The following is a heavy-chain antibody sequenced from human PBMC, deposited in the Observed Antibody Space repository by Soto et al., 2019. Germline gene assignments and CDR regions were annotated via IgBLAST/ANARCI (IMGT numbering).Heavy chain of an antibody. CDR1: GGSISSSSYY. D-gene: IGHD6-19*01. CDR3: ARLEGEQWLTLRYDY. Sequence: SETLSLTCTVSGGSISSSSYYWGWIRQPPGKGLEWIGSIYYSGSTYYNPSLKSRVTISVDTSKNQFSLKLSSVTAADTAVYYCARLEGEQWLTLRYDYWGQGTLVTVSS. J-gene: IGHJ4*02. V-gene: IGHV4-39*01. CDR2: IYYSGST.